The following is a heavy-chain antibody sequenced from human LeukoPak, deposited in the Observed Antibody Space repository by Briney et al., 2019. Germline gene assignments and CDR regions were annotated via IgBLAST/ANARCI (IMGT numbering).Heavy chain of an antibody. CDR1: GGTFSSYA. J-gene: IGHJ4*02. D-gene: IGHD2-2*01. CDR3: ARSSRDIVVVPKFDY. CDR2: IIPIFGTA. Sequence: ASVKVSCKASGGTFSSYAISWVRQAPGQGLEWMGGIIPIFGTANYAQKFQGRVTITADESTSTAYMELSSLRSEDTAVYYCARSSRDIVVVPKFDYWGQGTLVTVSS. V-gene: IGHV1-69*13.